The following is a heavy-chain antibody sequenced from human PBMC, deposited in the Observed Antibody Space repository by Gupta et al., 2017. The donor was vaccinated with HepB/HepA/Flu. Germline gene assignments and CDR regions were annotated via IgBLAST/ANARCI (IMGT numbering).Heavy chain of an antibody. V-gene: IGHV1-46*01. CDR1: GHIFRNSW. CDR3: AKNTTQAWLDP. D-gene: IGHD1-1*01. J-gene: IGHJ5*02. CDR2: IRSSDGYT. Sequence: QVQLVQSGSEVKEPGAAMRITCEAVGHIFRNSWTHWVRQAPGQGLEWMAMIRSSDGYTNYAQKFHPRITVTSDTSTRTGYLEVSGLRFDDTAVYYCAKNTTQAWLDPWGQGTHVTVSS.